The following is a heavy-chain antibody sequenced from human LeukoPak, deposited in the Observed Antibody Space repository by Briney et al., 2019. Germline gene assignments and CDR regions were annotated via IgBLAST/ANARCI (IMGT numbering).Heavy chain of an antibody. Sequence: PSQTLSLTCTVSGYYISGGYYWGWIRQPPGKGLEWIGTIYHGGSTYYNPSLESQVTISLDTSKNHFSLNLTSVTAADTAMYYCARVAERTWLPYDAAFDIWGLGTMVTVSS. CDR2: IYHGGST. CDR3: ARVAERTWLPYDAAFDI. J-gene: IGHJ3*02. CDR1: GYYISGGYY. V-gene: IGHV4-38-2*02. D-gene: IGHD3-9*01.